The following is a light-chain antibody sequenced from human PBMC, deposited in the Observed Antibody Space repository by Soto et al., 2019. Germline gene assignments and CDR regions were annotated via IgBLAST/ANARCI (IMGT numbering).Light chain of an antibody. CDR2: DAS. J-gene: IGKJ1*01. Sequence: EIVMTQSPATLSVSPGERATLSCRASQRVSNNLAWYQQKPGQAPRLLIYDASTRATGIPARFSGSGSGTDFTLTISSLQSEDSAVYYCQQYDNWPPTFGQGTK. CDR1: QRVSNN. V-gene: IGKV3-15*01. CDR3: QQYDNWPPT.